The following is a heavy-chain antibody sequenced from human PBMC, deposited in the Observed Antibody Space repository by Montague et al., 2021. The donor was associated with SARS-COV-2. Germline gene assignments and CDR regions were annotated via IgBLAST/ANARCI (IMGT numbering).Heavy chain of an antibody. V-gene: IGHV4-59*01. CDR2: IYYSGST. D-gene: IGHD3-3*01. CDR1: GGSISSYY. Sequence: SETLSLTCTVSGGSISSYYWSWIRQPPGKGLEWIGYIYYSGSTNYNPSLKSRVTISVDTSKNQFSLKLSSVTAADTAVCYCARVSDFWSGYYTAVGAFDIWGQGTMVTVSS. J-gene: IGHJ3*02. CDR3: ARVSDFWSGYYTAVGAFDI.